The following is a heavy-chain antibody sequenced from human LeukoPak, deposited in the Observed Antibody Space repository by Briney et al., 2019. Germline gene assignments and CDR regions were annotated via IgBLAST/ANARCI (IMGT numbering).Heavy chain of an antibody. CDR1: GGSISSYY. V-gene: IGHV4-39*07. D-gene: IGHD3-9*01. CDR2: IYYSGST. Sequence: PSETLSLTCTVSGGSISSYYWGWIRQPPGKGLEWIGSIYYSGSTYYNPSLKSRVTISVDTSKNQFSLKLSSVTAADTAVYYCARQARSYDILTGYFPDAFDIWGQGTMVTVSS. CDR3: ARQARSYDILTGYFPDAFDI. J-gene: IGHJ3*02.